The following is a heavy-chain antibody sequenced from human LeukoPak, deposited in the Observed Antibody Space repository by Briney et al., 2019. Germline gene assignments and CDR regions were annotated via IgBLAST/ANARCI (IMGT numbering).Heavy chain of an antibody. Sequence: SGPTLVNPTQTLTLACTFSGFSLSTSGVCVSWIRQPPGKALEWLALIDWNDDEYYNTSLKTRLTISKDTSKNQVVLTMTNMDPVDTATYYCARSRSLVATTKFDYWGQGTLVTVSS. CDR2: IDWNDDE. D-gene: IGHD5-12*01. J-gene: IGHJ4*02. CDR3: ARSRSLVATTKFDY. V-gene: IGHV2-70*12. CDR1: GFSLSTSGVC.